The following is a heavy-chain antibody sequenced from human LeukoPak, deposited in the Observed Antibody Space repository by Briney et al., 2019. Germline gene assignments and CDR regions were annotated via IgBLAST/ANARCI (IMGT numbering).Heavy chain of an antibody. CDR1: GGSISSYY. CDR3: ARRVISEISIDKGNWLDP. CDR2: IFYTGST. J-gene: IGHJ5*02. Sequence: SETLSLTCTVSGGSISSYYWSWIRQPPGKGLEWIGYIFYTGSTNCNPSLKGRVTVSIDTSKNQFSLKLSSVTAADTAVYYCARRVISEISIDKGNWLDPWGQGTLVTVSS. D-gene: IGHD3-3*01. V-gene: IGHV4-59*01.